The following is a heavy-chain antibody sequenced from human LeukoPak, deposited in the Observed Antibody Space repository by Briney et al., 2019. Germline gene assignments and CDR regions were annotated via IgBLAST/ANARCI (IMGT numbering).Heavy chain of an antibody. J-gene: IGHJ4*02. V-gene: IGHV3-7*01. CDR2: IKQDGSEK. CDR3: AREAYYYGSGSYSHH. CDR1: GFTFSSYW. Sequence: PGGSLRLSCAASGFTFSSYWMSRVRQAPGKGLEWVANIKQDGSEKYYVDSVKGRFTISRDNAKNSLYLQMNSLRAEDTAVYYCAREAYYYGSGSYSHHWGQGTLVTVSS. D-gene: IGHD3-10*01.